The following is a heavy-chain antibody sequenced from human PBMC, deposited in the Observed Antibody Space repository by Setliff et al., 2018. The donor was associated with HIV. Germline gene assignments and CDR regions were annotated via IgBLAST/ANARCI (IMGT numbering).Heavy chain of an antibody. V-gene: IGHV3-23*01. Sequence: LRLSCAASGFTFSSYAITWVRQAPGKGLEWVSAISGSGDSTFYADSVQGRFTISRDNSKNTLYLQMNSLRAEDTAVYYCASSRPPDDSSGYLDHWGQGTLVTVSS. CDR2: ISGSGDST. CDR3: ASSRPPDDSSGYLDH. J-gene: IGHJ4*01. D-gene: IGHD3-22*01. CDR1: GFTFSSYA.